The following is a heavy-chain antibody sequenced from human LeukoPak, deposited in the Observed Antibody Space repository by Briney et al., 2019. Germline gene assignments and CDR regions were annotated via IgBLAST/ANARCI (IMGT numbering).Heavy chain of an antibody. CDR3: AGRHSMGGYSYGLGGY. CDR1: GGTFSSYA. D-gene: IGHD5-18*01. J-gene: IGHJ4*02. Sequence: VASVKVSCKASGGTFSSYAISWVRQAPGQGLEWMGGIIPIFGTANYAQKFQGRVTITTDESTSTAYMELSSLRSEDTAVYYCAGRHSMGGYSYGLGGYWGQGTLVTVSS. V-gene: IGHV1-69*05. CDR2: IIPIFGTA.